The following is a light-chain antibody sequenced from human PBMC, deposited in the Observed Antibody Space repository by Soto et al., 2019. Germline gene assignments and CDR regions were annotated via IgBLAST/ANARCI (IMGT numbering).Light chain of an antibody. CDR1: QSVSSSY. Sequence: EIVLTQSPGTLSLSPGERATISCRASQSVSSSYLAWYQQKPGQAPRLLIYGASSRATGIPERFSGSGSGTEFTLTISSLEPEDFAVYYCHQYDSSPLTFGRGTKVEIK. CDR2: GAS. CDR3: HQYDSSPLT. J-gene: IGKJ4*02. V-gene: IGKV3-20*01.